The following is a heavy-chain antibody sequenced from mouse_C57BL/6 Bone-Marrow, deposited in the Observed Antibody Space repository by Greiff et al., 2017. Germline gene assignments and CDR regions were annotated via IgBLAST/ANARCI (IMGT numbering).Heavy chain of an antibody. D-gene: IGHD4-1*01. CDR3: ASDWAYFDY. CDR1: GYAFSTYW. V-gene: IGHV1-80*01. J-gene: IGHJ2*01. CDR2: IYPGDGYT. Sequence: QVQLQQSGAELVKPGASVKISCKVSGYAFSTYWMNWVKQRPGKGLEWIGQIYPGDGYTNYTGKFKGKATLTADKSSSTGYMQLSSLSSKDTAVYVCASDWAYFDYWGQGTTLTVSA.